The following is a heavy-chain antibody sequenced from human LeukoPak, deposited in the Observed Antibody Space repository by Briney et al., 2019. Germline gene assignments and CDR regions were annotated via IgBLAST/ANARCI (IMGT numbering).Heavy chain of an antibody. V-gene: IGHV4-34*01. CDR3: ATAHGRYCSSTSCSRRRFFDL. J-gene: IGHJ2*01. Sequence: LGTLSLTCAVYGGSFSGYYWSWIRQPPGKGLEWIGEINHSGSTNYNPSLKSRVTISVDTSKNQFSLKLSSVTAADTAVYYCATAHGRYCSSTSCSRRRFFDLWGRGTLVTVSS. CDR2: INHSGST. D-gene: IGHD2-2*01. CDR1: GGSFSGYY.